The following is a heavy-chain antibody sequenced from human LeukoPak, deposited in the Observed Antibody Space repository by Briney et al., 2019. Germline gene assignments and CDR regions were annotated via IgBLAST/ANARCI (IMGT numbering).Heavy chain of an antibody. J-gene: IGHJ4*02. D-gene: IGHD5-18*01. V-gene: IGHV4-39*07. CDR1: GGSISSGDYY. CDR2: INHSGST. Sequence: SETLSLTCTVSGGSISSGDYYWSWIRQPPGKGLEWIGEINHSGSTNYNPSLKSRVTISVDTSKNQFSLKLSSVTAADTAVYYCVVTPKWIQLWPNFDYWGQGTLVTVSS. CDR3: VVTPKWIQLWPNFDY.